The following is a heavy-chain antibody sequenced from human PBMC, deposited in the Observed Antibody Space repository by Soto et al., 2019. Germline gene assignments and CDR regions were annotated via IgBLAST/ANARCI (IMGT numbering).Heavy chain of an antibody. CDR1: GYTFTSYC. D-gene: IGHD1-20*01. J-gene: IGHJ4*02. CDR3: TRNLYNTGDFDH. V-gene: IGHV1-8*02. CDR2: MTPKSGYT. Sequence: ASVKVSCKASGYTFTSYCISWVRQAPGQGLEWLGWMTPKSGYTGYAQKFQGRVTLTRDTSRGTAYMELSSLTSEDTAVYYCTRNLYNTGDFDHWGQGTLVTVSS.